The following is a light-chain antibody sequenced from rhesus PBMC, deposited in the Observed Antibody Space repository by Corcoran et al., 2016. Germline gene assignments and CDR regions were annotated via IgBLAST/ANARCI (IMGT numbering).Light chain of an antibody. CDR2: DAS. CDR1: QGISTY. CDR3: QQHNSYPFT. J-gene: IGKJ3*01. V-gene: IGKV1S14*01. Sequence: DIQMTQSPPSPSASVGDTVTISCQASQGISTYLARYQQKPGKAPKPLVYDASNLQSGVPPRFRGSGSGTEITLTISSLQPEDFATDYCQQHNSYPFTFGPGTKLDIK.